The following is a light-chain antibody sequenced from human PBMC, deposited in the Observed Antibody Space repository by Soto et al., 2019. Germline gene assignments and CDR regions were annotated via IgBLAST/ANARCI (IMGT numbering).Light chain of an antibody. CDR2: EVS. J-gene: IGLJ2*01. Sequence: QSVLTQPASVSGSPGQSITFSCTGTSSDLGDSKFVSWYQQHPGKAPKLMISEVSSRPSGVSNRFSGSKSGNTAYLTISGLQAEDEADYYCSSYISSTTVFGGGTKLTVL. CDR3: SSYISSTTV. CDR1: SSDLGDSKF. V-gene: IGLV2-14*01.